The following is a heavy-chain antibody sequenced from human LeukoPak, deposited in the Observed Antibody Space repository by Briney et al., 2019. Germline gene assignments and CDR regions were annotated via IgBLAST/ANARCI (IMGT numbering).Heavy chain of an antibody. D-gene: IGHD6-19*01. J-gene: IGHJ4*02. CDR2: IQTSGST. V-gene: IGHV4-4*07. CDR1: GGSISSCY. CDR3: ARVGSGWSFDY. Sequence: SETLSLTCTVSGGSISSCYWSWIRQPAGRGLEWIGRIQTSGSTNYNPSLKSRVTMSVDTSKNKFSLKVNSVTAADTAVYYCARVGSGWSFDYWGQGTLVTVSS.